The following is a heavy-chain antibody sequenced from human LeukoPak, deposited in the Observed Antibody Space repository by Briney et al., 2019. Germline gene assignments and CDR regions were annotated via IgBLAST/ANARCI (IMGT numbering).Heavy chain of an antibody. V-gene: IGHV4-34*01. CDR1: GGSFSGYY. CDR3: ASASITRYYFDY. D-gene: IGHD4-11*01. CDR2: INHSGST. Sequence: PSETLSLTCAVYGGSFSGYYWSWIRQPPGKGLEWIGEINHSGSTNYNPSLKSRVTISVDTSKNQFSLKLSSVTAADTAVYYCASASITRYYFDYWGQETLVTVSS. J-gene: IGHJ4*02.